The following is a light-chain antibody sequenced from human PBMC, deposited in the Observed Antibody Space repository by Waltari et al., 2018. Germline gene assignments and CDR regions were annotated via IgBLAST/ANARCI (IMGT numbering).Light chain of an antibody. CDR1: TLPKKY. V-gene: IGLV3-25*03. J-gene: IGLJ2*01. CDR2: KDS. Sequence: SFELTPPPSVSVSTGQTASITCSGNTLPKKYSYWYQQKPGQAPVLIMYKDSERPSGIPERFSGSSSGTTVTLTISGVQAEDEADYYCQSADSSGTPVIFGGGTKLTVL. CDR3: QSADSSGTPVI.